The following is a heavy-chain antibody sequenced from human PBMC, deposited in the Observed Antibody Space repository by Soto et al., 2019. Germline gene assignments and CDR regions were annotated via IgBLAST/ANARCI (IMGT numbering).Heavy chain of an antibody. D-gene: IGHD6-13*01. V-gene: IGHV4-59*01. J-gene: IGHJ4*02. CDR2: IYYSGST. Sequence: SETLSLTCTVSGGSISSYYWSWIRQPPGKGLEWIGDIYYSGSTNYNPALKSGVTISVDTSKNQFSLKLSSVTAADTAVYYCTTFFFSSIYSRSSHFAFCARGSPVLVSS. CDR1: GGSISSYY. CDR3: TTFFFSSIYSRSSHFAF.